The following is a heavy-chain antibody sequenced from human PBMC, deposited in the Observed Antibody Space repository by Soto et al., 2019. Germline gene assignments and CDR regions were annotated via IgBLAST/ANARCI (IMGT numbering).Heavy chain of an antibody. D-gene: IGHD3-3*01. V-gene: IGHV4-59*01. Sequence: SETLSLTCTVSSGSINNYYWSWIRQPPGRGLELIGYMFYSGSTNFNPSLKSRVTISVDTSKNQFSLKLSSVTAADTAVYYCAIEDDLSSGYLAYRGQAILVTVSS. CDR1: SGSINNYY. CDR2: MFYSGST. J-gene: IGHJ4*02. CDR3: AIEDDLSSGYLAY.